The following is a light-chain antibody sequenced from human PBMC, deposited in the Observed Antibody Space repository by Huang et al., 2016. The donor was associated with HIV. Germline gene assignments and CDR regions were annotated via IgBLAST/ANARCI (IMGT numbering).Light chain of an antibody. V-gene: IGKV3-15*01. Sequence: EIVMTQSPTTLSVSPGERATLSCRASQTIGDNLTWYQHKPGQAPRLLSYGASTRASGIPARFSGSGSGTEFTLTISGLESEDFAVYYCQQFNNWPPRFTFGPGTTVDVK. J-gene: IGKJ3*01. CDR3: QQFNNWPPRFT. CDR2: GAS. CDR1: QTIGDN.